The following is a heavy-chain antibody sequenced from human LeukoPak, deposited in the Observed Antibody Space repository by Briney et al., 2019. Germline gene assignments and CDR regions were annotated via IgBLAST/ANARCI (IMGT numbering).Heavy chain of an antibody. V-gene: IGHV5-51*01. Sequence: GESLKISCKVSGYSFTPYWIGWVRQMPGKGLEWMGIIYPGDSDTRYSPSFQGQVTISVDKSISTAYLQWSSLKASDTAMYYCARSRYCSGGSCHLGFDYWGQGTLVTVSS. CDR1: GYSFTPYW. CDR3: ARSRYCSGGSCHLGFDY. D-gene: IGHD2-15*01. CDR2: IYPGDSDT. J-gene: IGHJ4*02.